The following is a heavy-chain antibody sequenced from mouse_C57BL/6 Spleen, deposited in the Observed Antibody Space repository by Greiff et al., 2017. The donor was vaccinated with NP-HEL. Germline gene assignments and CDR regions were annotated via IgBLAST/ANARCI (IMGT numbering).Heavy chain of an antibody. CDR1: GFTFSSYA. V-gene: IGHV5-9-1*02. CDR2: ISSGGDYI. D-gene: IGHD1-1*01. Sequence: EVQGVESGEGLVKPGGSLKLSCAASGFTFSSYAMSWVRQTPEKRLEWVAYISSGGDYIYYADTVKGRFTISRDNARNTLYLQMSSLKSEDTAMYYCTREAYGSSYGYFDVWGTGTTVTVSS. CDR3: TREAYGSSYGYFDV. J-gene: IGHJ1*03.